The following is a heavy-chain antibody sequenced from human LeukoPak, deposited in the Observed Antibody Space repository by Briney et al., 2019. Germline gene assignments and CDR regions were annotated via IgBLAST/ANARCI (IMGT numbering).Heavy chain of an antibody. J-gene: IGHJ4*02. CDR1: GFTFSSYA. V-gene: IGHV3-64*01. D-gene: IGHD3-22*01. CDR3: ARAPGEYYDSSGYWVLWSYFDY. Sequence: GGSLRLSCAASGFTFSSYAMHWVRQAPGKGLEYVSAISSNGGSTYYANSVKGRFTISRDNSKNTLYLQMGSLRAEDMAVYYCARAPGEYYDSSGYWVLWSYFDYWGQGTLVTVSS. CDR2: ISSNGGST.